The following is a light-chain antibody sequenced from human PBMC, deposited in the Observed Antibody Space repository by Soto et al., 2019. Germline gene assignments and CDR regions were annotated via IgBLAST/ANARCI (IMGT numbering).Light chain of an antibody. CDR2: DAS. Sequence: DIQMTQSPSSLSASVGDRVTITCQASQDISNYLNWYQQKPGKAPKLLIYDASNLETGVRSRFSGSGSGTDFTFTISSLQPEDIATYYCQQYDNLPPLFTFGPGTKVDI. CDR3: QQYDNLPPLFT. CDR1: QDISNY. V-gene: IGKV1-33*01. J-gene: IGKJ3*01.